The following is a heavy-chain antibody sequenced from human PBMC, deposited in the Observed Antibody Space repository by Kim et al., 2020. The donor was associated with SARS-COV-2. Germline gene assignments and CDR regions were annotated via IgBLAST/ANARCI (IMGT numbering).Heavy chain of an antibody. CDR1: GFTFSSYA. V-gene: IGHV3-30-3*01. D-gene: IGHD3-3*01. Sequence: GGSLRLSCAASGFTFSSYAMHWVRQAPGKGLEWVAVISYDGSNKYYADSVKGRFTISRDNSKNTLYLQMNSLRAEDTAVYYCARGLYDFWSGYSGPHYWGQGTLVTVSS. J-gene: IGHJ4*02. CDR2: ISYDGSNK. CDR3: ARGLYDFWSGYSGPHY.